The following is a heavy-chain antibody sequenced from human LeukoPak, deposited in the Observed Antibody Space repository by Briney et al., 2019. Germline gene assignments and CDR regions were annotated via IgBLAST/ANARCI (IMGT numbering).Heavy chain of an antibody. V-gene: IGHV4-59*01. CDR2: IYYSGST. D-gene: IGHD2-2*01. CDR1: GGSISSYY. J-gene: IGHJ5*02. Sequence: SETLSLTCTVSGGSISSYYWSWIRQPPGKGLEWIGYIYYSGSTNYNPSLKSRVTISVDTSKNQFSLKLSSVTAADTAVYHCARAERHCSSTSCLNWFDPWGQGTLVTVSS. CDR3: ARAERHCSSTSCLNWFDP.